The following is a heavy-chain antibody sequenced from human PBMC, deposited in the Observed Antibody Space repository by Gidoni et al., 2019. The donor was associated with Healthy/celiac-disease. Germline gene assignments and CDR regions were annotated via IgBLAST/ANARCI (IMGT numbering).Heavy chain of an antibody. CDR2: INSDGSST. J-gene: IGHJ4*02. V-gene: IGHV3-74*01. CDR3: ARGFDHTDYGDPTPGY. D-gene: IGHD4-17*01. CDR1: GFTFRSYW. Sequence: EVQLVESGGGLVQPGGSLRLSCAASGFTFRSYWMHWVRQAPGKGLVWVSRINSDGSSTSYADSVKGRFTISRDNAKNTLYLQMNSLRAEDTAVYYCARGFDHTDYGDPTPGYWGQGTLVTVSS.